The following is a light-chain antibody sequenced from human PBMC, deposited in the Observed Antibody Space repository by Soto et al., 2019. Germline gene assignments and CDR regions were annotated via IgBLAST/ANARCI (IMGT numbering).Light chain of an antibody. CDR2: LGS. Sequence: DVVMTQSPLSLPVTPGEPASICFRSSRSLLSSNGYNYLNWYLQKPGQSPQLLIYLGSNRASGVPDRFSGSGSGTDFTLKISRVEAEDVGVYYCAQGLQTPLTFGGGTKVDIK. J-gene: IGKJ4*01. V-gene: IGKV2-28*01. CDR1: RSLLSSNGYNY. CDR3: AQGLQTPLT.